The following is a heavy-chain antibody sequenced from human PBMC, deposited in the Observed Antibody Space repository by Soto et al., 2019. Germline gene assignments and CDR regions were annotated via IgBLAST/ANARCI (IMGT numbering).Heavy chain of an antibody. J-gene: IGHJ3*02. CDR1: GGSISSYY. CDR3: ARSHNYPYYFDI. CDR2: IYYSGST. D-gene: IGHD3-22*01. Sequence: SETLSLTCTVSGGSISSYYWSWIRQRPGKGLEWIGYIYYSGSTNYNHSLKSRVTISVDTSKNQFYLKLSSVAAADTAVYYCARSHNYPYYFDIWGQGTMVTVSS. V-gene: IGHV4-59*01.